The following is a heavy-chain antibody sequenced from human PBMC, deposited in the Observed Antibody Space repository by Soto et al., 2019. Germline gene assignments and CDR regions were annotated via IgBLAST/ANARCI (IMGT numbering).Heavy chain of an antibody. CDR3: ARGTTVSYYYYYGMDV. CDR1: GDSVSSNSAA. CDR2: TYYRSKWYN. D-gene: IGHD4-17*01. Sequence: SQTLSLTCVISGDSVSSNSAAWNWIRQSPSRGLEWLGRTYYRSKWYNDYAVSVKSRITINPDTSKNQFSLQLNSVTPEDTAVYYCARGTTVSYYYYYGMDVWGQGTTVTVSS. J-gene: IGHJ6*02. V-gene: IGHV6-1*01.